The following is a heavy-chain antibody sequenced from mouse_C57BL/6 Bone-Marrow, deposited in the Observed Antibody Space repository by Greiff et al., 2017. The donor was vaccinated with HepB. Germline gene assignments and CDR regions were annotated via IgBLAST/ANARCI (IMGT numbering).Heavy chain of an antibody. V-gene: IGHV2-2*01. D-gene: IGHD2-4*01. CDR1: GFSLTSYG. CDR2: IWSGGST. J-gene: IGHJ3*01. CDR3: ARKGYDYFAY. Sequence: VKLQESGPGLVQPSQSLSITCTVSGFSLTSYGVHWVRQSPGKGLEWLGVIWSGGSTDYNAAFISRLSISKDNSKSQVFFKMNSLQADDTAIYYCARKGYDYFAYWGQGTLVTVSA.